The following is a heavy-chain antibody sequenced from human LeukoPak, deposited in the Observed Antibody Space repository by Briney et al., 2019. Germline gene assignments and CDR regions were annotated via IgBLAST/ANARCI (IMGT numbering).Heavy chain of an antibody. CDR3: ARVPRVAGTWAGNWFDP. Sequence: GGSLRLSCVASGFTLSSYAMSWVRQSPGKGLEWVSLITSSGDSTHYADSVKGRLTISRDSSKNTLYLHMSSLRAEDTAEYFCARVPRVAGTWAGNWFDPWGQGTLVTVSS. D-gene: IGHD6-19*01. CDR2: ITSSGDST. V-gene: IGHV3-23*01. CDR1: GFTLSSYA. J-gene: IGHJ5*02.